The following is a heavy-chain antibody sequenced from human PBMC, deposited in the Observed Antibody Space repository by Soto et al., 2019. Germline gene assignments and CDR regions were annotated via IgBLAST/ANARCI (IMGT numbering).Heavy chain of an antibody. Sequence: PSETLSLTCTVSGASITQYYWNWIRQSPGKGLEWIVSVSSTGSTVFNPSLTSRVTVSLDTSKNQFSLKLSSVTAADTAVYYCARHSYYYGSTYGCWLDPWGQGTLVTVSS. V-gene: IGHV4-59*08. D-gene: IGHD3-10*01. CDR3: ARHSYYYGSTYGCWLDP. CDR1: GASITQYY. J-gene: IGHJ5*02. CDR2: VSSTGST.